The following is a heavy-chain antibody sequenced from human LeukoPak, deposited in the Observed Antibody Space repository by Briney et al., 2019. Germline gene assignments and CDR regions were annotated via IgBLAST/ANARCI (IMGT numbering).Heavy chain of an antibody. D-gene: IGHD3-16*01. CDR2: INSHGSAT. CDR3: ALLNPSVAH. CDR1: GFTFSSIA. J-gene: IGHJ4*02. Sequence: SGGSLRLSCAASGFTFSSIAMSWVRQAPGKGLVWVSDINSHGSATNYADSVKGRFTISGDNAKNTLYLQMNSLRPEDTAVYYCALLNPSVAHWGQGTLVTVSS. V-gene: IGHV3-74*01.